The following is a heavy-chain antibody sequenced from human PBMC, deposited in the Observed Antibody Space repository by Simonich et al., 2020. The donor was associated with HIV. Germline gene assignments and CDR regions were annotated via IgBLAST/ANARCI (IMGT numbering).Heavy chain of an antibody. CDR2: INHSGIT. CDR1: GGSFSGYS. V-gene: IGHV4-34*01. D-gene: IGHD3-3*01. Sequence: QVQLQQWGAGLLKPSETLSLTCAVYGGSFSGYSWSWIRQPPGKGLAWIGEINHSGITNYKSSLNSRATISVDKSKNQFSLKLSSVTAADTAIYYCARRDRELILYFDYWGQGNLVTVSS. CDR3: ARRDRELILYFDY. J-gene: IGHJ4*02.